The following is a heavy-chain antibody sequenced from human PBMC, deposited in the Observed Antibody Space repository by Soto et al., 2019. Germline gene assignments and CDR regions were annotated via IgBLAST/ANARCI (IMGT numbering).Heavy chain of an antibody. D-gene: IGHD2-15*01. J-gene: IGHJ2*01. CDR2: IGTAGDT. CDR3: ASDFFFQGDDGRRDSVPVSAFLLNRSSDL. Sequence: KGKGLECVSAIGTAGDTYYPGSVKGRLTISRENAKNSLYLQMNSLRAEDTAVYYCASDFFFQGDDGRRDSVPVSAFLLNRSSDL. V-gene: IGHV3-13*01.